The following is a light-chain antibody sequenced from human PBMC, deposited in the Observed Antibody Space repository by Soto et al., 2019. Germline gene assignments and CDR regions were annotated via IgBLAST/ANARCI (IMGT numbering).Light chain of an antibody. CDR3: QQYNNWPYT. CDR2: GVS. Sequence: EIVMTQSPATLSVSPGERATLSCRASQRVSSNFAWYLQKPGQAPTLLIYGVSTRATGIPARFSGSGSGTEFTLTISSLQSEDFAVYYCQQYNNWPYTFGQVTKLEIK. CDR1: QRVSSN. V-gene: IGKV3-15*01. J-gene: IGKJ2*01.